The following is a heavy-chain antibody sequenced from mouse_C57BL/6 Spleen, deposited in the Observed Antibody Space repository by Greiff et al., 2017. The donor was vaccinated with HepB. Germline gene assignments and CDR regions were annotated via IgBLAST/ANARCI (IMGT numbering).Heavy chain of an antibody. CDR3: ARGGDYGNLRVEGFAY. CDR1: GYSFTGYY. D-gene: IGHD2-1*01. V-gene: IGHV1-42*01. J-gene: IGHJ3*01. Sequence: VQLQQSGPELVKPGASVKISCKASGYSFTGYYMNWVKQSPEKSLEWIGEINPSTGGTTYNQKFKAKATLTVDKSSSTAYMQLKSLTSEDSAVYYCARGGDYGNLRVEGFAYWGQGTLVTVSA. CDR2: INPSTGGT.